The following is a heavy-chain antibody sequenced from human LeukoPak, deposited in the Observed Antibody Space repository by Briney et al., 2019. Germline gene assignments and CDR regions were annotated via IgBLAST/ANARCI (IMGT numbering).Heavy chain of an antibody. J-gene: IGHJ4*02. Sequence: GGSLRLSCAASGFPFSSHWLSWFRQSPGKGLEWVAHINQDGSEKYYVDSVKGRFTISRDDARNSQYLQMNSLSAEDTAVYYCASGGGWVFNNWGQGTLVTVSS. D-gene: IGHD6-19*01. CDR3: ASGGGWVFNN. CDR2: INQDGSEK. V-gene: IGHV3-7*01. CDR1: GFPFSSHW.